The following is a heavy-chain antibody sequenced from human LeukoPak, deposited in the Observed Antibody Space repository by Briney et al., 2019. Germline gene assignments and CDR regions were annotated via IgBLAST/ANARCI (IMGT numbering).Heavy chain of an antibody. Sequence: GGSLRLSCAASGFTFSSYAMNWVRQGPGKGLEWVSGISGSGDTTYYADSVKGRLTISRDNSKNTLYLQMNSLRPEDTAVYHCAKEWPWENYYYGMNVWGQGTTVTVSS. J-gene: IGHJ6*02. CDR1: GFTFSSYA. CDR3: AKEWPWENYYYGMNV. CDR2: ISGSGDTT. V-gene: IGHV3-23*01. D-gene: IGHD1-26*01.